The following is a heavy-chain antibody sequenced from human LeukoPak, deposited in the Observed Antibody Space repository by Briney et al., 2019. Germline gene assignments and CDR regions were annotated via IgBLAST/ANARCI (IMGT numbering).Heavy chain of an antibody. Sequence: PSETLSLTCTVSSGSITTYYWNWIRQSPGKGLEWIGYFCNSGSINYNPSLKSRVSISADTSKNQFSLKLSSVTAADTAVYYCARGGGCTSFSCDFDFWGQGTLVTVSS. J-gene: IGHJ4*02. CDR1: SGSITTYY. V-gene: IGHV4-59*01. CDR3: ARGGGCTSFSCDFDF. CDR2: FCNSGSI. D-gene: IGHD2-2*01.